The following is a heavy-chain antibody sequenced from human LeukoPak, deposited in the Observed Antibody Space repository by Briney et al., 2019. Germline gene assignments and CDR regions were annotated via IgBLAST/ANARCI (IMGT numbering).Heavy chain of an antibody. Sequence: ASVKVSFKASGYSFTSYYIHWVRQAPGQGLEWMGIINPSGGNTNYAQKLQGRVTMTRDTSTSTVYMELRSLRSDDTAVYYCARAGYYDSSGFGAYYYYGMDVWGQGTTVTVSS. V-gene: IGHV1-46*04. J-gene: IGHJ6*02. CDR2: INPSGGNT. D-gene: IGHD3-22*01. CDR1: GYSFTSYY. CDR3: ARAGYYDSSGFGAYYYYGMDV.